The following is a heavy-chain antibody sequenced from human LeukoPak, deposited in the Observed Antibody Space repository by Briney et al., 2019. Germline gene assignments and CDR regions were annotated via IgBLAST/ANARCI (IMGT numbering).Heavy chain of an antibody. CDR2: ISWNSDSI. J-gene: IGHJ3*01. CDR3: VKASGSSAFDV. V-gene: IGHV3-9*01. Sequence: GGPLRLSCAASGFTFSSYWMTWVRQAPGKGLEWVSGISWNSDSIGYADSVKGRFSISRDNAKNSLYLQMNSLRAEDTALYYCVKASGSSAFDVWGQGTMVTVSS. D-gene: IGHD1-26*01. CDR1: GFTFSSYW.